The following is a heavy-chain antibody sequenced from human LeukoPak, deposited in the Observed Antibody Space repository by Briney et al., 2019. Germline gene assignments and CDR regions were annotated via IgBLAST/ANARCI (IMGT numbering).Heavy chain of an antibody. CDR1: GLTFDDYA. CDR2: ISWNSGSI. V-gene: IGHV3-9*01. J-gene: IGHJ3*02. CDR3: AKDSYGGSGSYYLYSFDM. Sequence: PGGSLRLSCAASGLTFDDYAMHWVRQAPGKGLEWVSGISWNSGSIGYADSVKGRFTISRDKAKNSLYLQMSSLRVEDTALYYCAKDSYGGSGSYYLYSFDMWGQGTMVTVSS. D-gene: IGHD3-10*01.